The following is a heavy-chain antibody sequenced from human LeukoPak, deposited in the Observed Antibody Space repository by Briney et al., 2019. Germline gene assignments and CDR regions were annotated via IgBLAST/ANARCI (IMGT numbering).Heavy chain of an antibody. V-gene: IGHV1-8*01. J-gene: IGHJ5*02. CDR3: ARVRARYSSSYARGFDP. CDR2: MNPDSGNT. D-gene: IGHD6-13*01. Sequence: ASVKVSCKASGYTFTSYDINWVRQATGQGLEWMGWMNPDSGNTGYAQKFQGRVTMTRNTSIGTAYMELSSLRSEDTAVYYCARVRARYSSSYARGFDPWGQGTLVTVSS. CDR1: GYTFTSYD.